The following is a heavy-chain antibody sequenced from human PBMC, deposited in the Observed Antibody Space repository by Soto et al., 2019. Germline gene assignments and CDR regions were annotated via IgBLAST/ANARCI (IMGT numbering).Heavy chain of an antibody. V-gene: IGHV3-21*01. CDR2: ISSSSSYI. CDR1: GFTFSSYS. D-gene: IGHD4-4*01. CDR3: AQLKVSNAGGFDY. Sequence: EVQLVESGGGLVKPGGSLRLSCAASGFTFSSYSMNWVRQAPGKGLEWVSSISSSSSYIYYADSVKGRFTISRDNAKNSLYLQMNSLRAEDTAVYYCAQLKVSNAGGFDYWGQGTLVTVSS. J-gene: IGHJ4*02.